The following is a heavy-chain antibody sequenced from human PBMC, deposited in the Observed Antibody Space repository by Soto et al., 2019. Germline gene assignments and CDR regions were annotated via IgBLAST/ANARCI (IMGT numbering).Heavy chain of an antibody. Sequence: PSETLSLTCTVSGGSISSSSYYWGWIRQPPGKGLEWIGSIYYSGSTYYNPSLKSRVTISVDTSKNQFSLKLSSVTAADTAVYYCARHAPEYSSSSGLSYWGQGTLVTVSS. D-gene: IGHD6-6*01. CDR3: ARHAPEYSSSSGLSY. CDR2: IYYSGST. J-gene: IGHJ4*02. CDR1: GGSISSSSYY. V-gene: IGHV4-39*01.